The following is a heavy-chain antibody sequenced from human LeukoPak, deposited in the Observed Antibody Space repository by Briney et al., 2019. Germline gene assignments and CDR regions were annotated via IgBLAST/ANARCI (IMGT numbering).Heavy chain of an antibody. D-gene: IGHD3-9*01. Sequence: ASVKVSCKASGYTFTGYYMHWVRQAPGQGLEWMGWISAYNGNTNYAQKLQGRVTMTTDTSTSTAYMELRSLRSDDTAVYYCARAITIFHLDYWGQGTLVTVSS. CDR3: ARAITIFHLDY. CDR1: GYTFTGYY. V-gene: IGHV1-18*04. CDR2: ISAYNGNT. J-gene: IGHJ4*02.